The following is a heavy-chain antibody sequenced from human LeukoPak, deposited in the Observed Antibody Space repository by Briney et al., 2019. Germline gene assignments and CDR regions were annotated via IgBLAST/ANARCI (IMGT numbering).Heavy chain of an antibody. CDR3: ARGGEIGFDY. D-gene: IGHD3-10*01. Sequence: GGSLRLSCVVYGFTFSSYDMHWVRQATGKGLEWVSSIGTAGDTYYIGSVKGRFTISRENAKNSLYLQMNSLRAGDTALYYCARGGEIGFDYWGQGTLVTVSS. CDR1: GFTFSSYD. CDR2: IGTAGDT. V-gene: IGHV3-13*01. J-gene: IGHJ4*02.